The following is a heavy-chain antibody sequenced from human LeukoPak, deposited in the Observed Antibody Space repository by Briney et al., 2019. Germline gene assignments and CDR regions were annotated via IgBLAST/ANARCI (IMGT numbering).Heavy chain of an antibody. CDR3: AKQVDYGSGSRLTN. J-gene: IGHJ4*02. CDR1: GFTFSSFS. V-gene: IGHV3-30*18. CDR2: ISYDGSNK. D-gene: IGHD3-10*01. Sequence: PGGSLRLSCAASGFTFSSFSMSWVRQAPGKGLEWVAVISYDGSNKYYADSVKGRFTISRDNSKNTLYLQMNSLRAEDTAVYYCAKQVDYGSGSRLTNWGQGTLVTDSS.